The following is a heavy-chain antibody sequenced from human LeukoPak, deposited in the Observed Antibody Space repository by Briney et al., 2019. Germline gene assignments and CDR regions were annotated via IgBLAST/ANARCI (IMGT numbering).Heavy chain of an antibody. CDR1: GGTFSSYA. Sequence: GASVKVSCKASGGTFSSYAISWVRQAPGQGLEWMGGIIPIFGTANYAQKFQGRVTITTDESTSTAYMELSSLRSEDTAVYYCAREGYCSGTSCYMGLNYWGQGTLVTVSS. J-gene: IGHJ4*02. D-gene: IGHD2-2*02. CDR2: IIPIFGTA. V-gene: IGHV1-69*05. CDR3: AREGYCSGTSCYMGLNY.